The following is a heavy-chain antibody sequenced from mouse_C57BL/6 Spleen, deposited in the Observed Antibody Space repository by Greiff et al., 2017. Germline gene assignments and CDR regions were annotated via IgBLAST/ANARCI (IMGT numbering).Heavy chain of an antibody. V-gene: IGHV2-2*01. D-gene: IGHD1-1*01. J-gene: IGHJ3*01. Sequence: VQLQQSGPGLVQPSQSLSIPCPVSGFSLTSYGVHWVRQSPGKGLEWLGVIWSGGSTDYNAAFISRLSISKDNSKSQVFFKMNSLQADDTAIYYCASTTVVEGWFAYWGQGTLVTVSA. CDR1: GFSLTSYG. CDR3: ASTTVVEGWFAY. CDR2: IWSGGST.